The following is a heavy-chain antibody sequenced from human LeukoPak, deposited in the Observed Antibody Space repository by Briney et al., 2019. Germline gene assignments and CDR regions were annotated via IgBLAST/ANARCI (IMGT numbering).Heavy chain of an antibody. J-gene: IGHJ4*02. V-gene: IGHV4-38-2*01. CDR1: GYSISSGYY. CDR3: ARRRYGDYGNFDY. CDR2: IYHSGST. D-gene: IGHD4-17*01. Sequence: SETLSLTCAVSGYSISSGYYWGWIQQPPGKGLEWIGSIYHSGSTYYNPSLKSRVTISVDTSKNQFSLKLSSVTAADTAVYYCARRRYGDYGNFDYWGQGTLVTVSS.